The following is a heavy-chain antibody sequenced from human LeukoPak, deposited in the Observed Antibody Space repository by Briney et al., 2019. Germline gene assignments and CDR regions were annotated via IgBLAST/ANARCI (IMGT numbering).Heavy chain of an antibody. CDR1: GFTFSSYG. Sequence: PGGSLRLSCAASGFTFSSYGMHWVRQAPGKGLEWVAVISYDGSNKYYADSVKGRFTISRDNSKNTLYLQMNSLRAEDTAVYYCAKALYSGSPNWGQGTLVTVSS. J-gene: IGHJ4*02. CDR3: AKALYSGSPN. V-gene: IGHV3-30*18. CDR2: ISYDGSNK. D-gene: IGHD1-26*01.